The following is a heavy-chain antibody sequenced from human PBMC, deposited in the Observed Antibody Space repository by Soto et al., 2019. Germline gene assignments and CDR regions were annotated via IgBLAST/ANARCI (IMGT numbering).Heavy chain of an antibody. Sequence: ASVKVSCKVSGYTLTELSMHWVRQAPGKGLEWMGGFDPEDGETIYAQKFQGRVTMTEDTSTDTAYMELSSLRSEDTAVYYCATEGSSWYLDYYYYMDVWGKGTTVTVSS. J-gene: IGHJ6*03. CDR2: FDPEDGET. CDR3: ATEGSSWYLDYYYYMDV. V-gene: IGHV1-24*01. D-gene: IGHD6-13*01. CDR1: GYTLTELS.